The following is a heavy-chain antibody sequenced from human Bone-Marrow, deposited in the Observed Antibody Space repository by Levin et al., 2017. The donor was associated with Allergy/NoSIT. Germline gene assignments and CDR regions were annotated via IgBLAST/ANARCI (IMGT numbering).Heavy chain of an antibody. V-gene: IGHV2-5*02. Sequence: SGPTLVKPTQTLTLTCTFSGFSFSTSGVGVGWIRQPPGKALDWLALIYWDDDKRYSPSLKSRLTITKDTSKSQVVRTMTNMDPVDTATYYCARLDYGDYVGYSEYWGPGTLVTVSS. CDR3: ARLDYGDYVGYSEY. J-gene: IGHJ4*02. CDR2: IYWDDDK. CDR1: GFSFSTSGVG. D-gene: IGHD4-17*01.